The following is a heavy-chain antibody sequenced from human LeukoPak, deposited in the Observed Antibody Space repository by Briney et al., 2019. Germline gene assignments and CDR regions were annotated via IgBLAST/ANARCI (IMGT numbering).Heavy chain of an antibody. CDR3: ARDSRDRYGISAAFDI. J-gene: IGHJ3*02. CDR1: GYTFTGFY. V-gene: IGHV1-2*02. Sequence: ASVEVSCKASGYTFTGFYMHWVRQAPGQGLEWMGWINPNSGCTNYAQTFQGRVTMTRDTSISTAYMEVSRLRSDDTAVYYCARDSRDRYGISAAFDIWGQGTMVTVSS. CDR2: INPNSGCT. D-gene: IGHD5-18*01.